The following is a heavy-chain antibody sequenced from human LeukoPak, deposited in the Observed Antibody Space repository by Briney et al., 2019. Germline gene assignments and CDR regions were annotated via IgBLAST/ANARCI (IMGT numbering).Heavy chain of an antibody. CDR1: GYSISSGYY. Sequence: SETLSLTCTVSGYSISSGYYWGWIRQPPGKGLEWIGSIYHSGSTYYNPSLKSRVTISVDTSKNKFSLKLSSVTAADTAVYYCARGAISYYYYYYYMDVWGKGTTVTISS. D-gene: IGHD3-3*02. V-gene: IGHV4-38-2*02. CDR2: IYHSGST. CDR3: ARGAISYYYYYYYMDV. J-gene: IGHJ6*03.